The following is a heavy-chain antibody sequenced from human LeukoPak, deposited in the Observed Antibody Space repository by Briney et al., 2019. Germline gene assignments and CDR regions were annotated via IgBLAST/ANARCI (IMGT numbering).Heavy chain of an antibody. V-gene: IGHV4-59*01. Sequence: SETLSLTCTVSGASMTSYYWTWIRQPPGKGLEWVGYMYFGERTNYNPSLKSRATISIDTSKKRFSLNLKSVTAADTAVYYCARIPGDRPDDWGQGTLVTVS. J-gene: IGHJ4*02. CDR3: ARIPGDRPDD. D-gene: IGHD7-27*01. CDR1: GASMTSYY. CDR2: MYFGERT.